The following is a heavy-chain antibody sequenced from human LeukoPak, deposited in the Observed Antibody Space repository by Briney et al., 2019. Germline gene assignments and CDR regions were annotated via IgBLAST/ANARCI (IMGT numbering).Heavy chain of an antibody. D-gene: IGHD3-10*01. J-gene: IGHJ4*02. CDR3: ARGAKYYYGSGGPLYYFDY. V-gene: IGHV3-13*01. CDR2: IGTAGDT. CDR1: GFTFSSYD. Sequence: PGGSLRLSCAASGFTFSSYDMHWVRQATGKGLEWVSAIGTAGDTYYPGSVKGRFTISRENAKNSLYLQMNSLRAGDTAVYYCARGAKYYYGSGGPLYYFDYWGQGTLVTVSS.